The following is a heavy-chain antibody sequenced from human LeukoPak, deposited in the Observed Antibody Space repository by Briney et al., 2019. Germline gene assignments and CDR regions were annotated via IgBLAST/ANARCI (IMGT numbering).Heavy chain of an antibody. V-gene: IGHV3-74*01. CDR3: ARMTFHSPGD. Sequence: PGGSLRLSCAASGFTFSIHWMHWVRRAPGKGLVWVSRINPDGSDTIYADSVRGRFTISRDNAKNTLYLQLDSLRVEDTAVYYCARMTFHSPGDWGQGTLVTVSS. CDR2: INPDGSDT. J-gene: IGHJ4*02. CDR1: GFTFSIHW. D-gene: IGHD2-21*01.